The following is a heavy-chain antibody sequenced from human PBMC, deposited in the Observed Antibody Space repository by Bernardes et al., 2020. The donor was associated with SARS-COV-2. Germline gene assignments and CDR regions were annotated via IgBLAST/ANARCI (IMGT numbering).Heavy chain of an antibody. CDR2: IYPRGDT. Sequence: SETLSLTCTVSGGSISSRNPYWSWIRQPAGKGLEWIGRIYPRGDTNYNPSLKSRVTISLDTSKNQFSLKLRSVPAADTAVYYCARVQPLDIFDVWGQGTMVTVSS. CDR1: GGSISSRNPY. V-gene: IGHV4-61*02. D-gene: IGHD3-9*01. J-gene: IGHJ3*01. CDR3: ARVQPLDIFDV.